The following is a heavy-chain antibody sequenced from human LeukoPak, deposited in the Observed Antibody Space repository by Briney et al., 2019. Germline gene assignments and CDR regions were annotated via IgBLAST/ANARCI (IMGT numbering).Heavy chain of an antibody. CDR1: GFTFSDYY. Sequence: GGSLRLSCAASGFTFSDYYVSWIRQAPGKGLEWVSYISSSGSTIYYADSVKGRFTISRDNAKNSLYLQMNSLRAEDTAVYYCARDRKDYIPYYYYGMDVWGQGTTVTVSS. CDR3: ARDRKDYIPYYYYGMDV. D-gene: IGHD2-2*02. J-gene: IGHJ6*02. CDR2: ISSSGSTI. V-gene: IGHV3-11*01.